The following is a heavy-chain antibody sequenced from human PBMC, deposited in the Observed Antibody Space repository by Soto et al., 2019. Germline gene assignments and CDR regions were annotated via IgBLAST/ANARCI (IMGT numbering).Heavy chain of an antibody. D-gene: IGHD3-16*01. Sequence: SETLSLTCAIYGASLGGFHWAWLRQAPGKGLEWIGELIHGGSTNYNPSLKSRVSFSLDTSKNQFSLHLMSVTAADTAVYYCARSPLGYDYVRQTWREVGDSFDIWGRGTMVTVSS. CDR1: GASLGGFH. CDR3: ARSPLGYDYVRQTWREVGDSFDI. CDR2: LIHGGST. J-gene: IGHJ3*02. V-gene: IGHV4-34*12.